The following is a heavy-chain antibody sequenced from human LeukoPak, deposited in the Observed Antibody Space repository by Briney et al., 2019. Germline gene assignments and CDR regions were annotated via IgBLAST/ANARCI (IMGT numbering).Heavy chain of an antibody. D-gene: IGHD5-12*01. Sequence: GGSLRLSCAAXGXTFXNAXXXWXXXXXXXGLEXVGRIKSKAAGGTTDYAAPVKGRFTISRDDSKDTLYLQMNSLKTEDTAVYYCTSGPIVAGEAFDYWGQGTLVTVSS. CDR2: IKSKAAGGTT. V-gene: IGHV3-15*01. CDR1: GXTFXNAX. CDR3: TSGPIVAGEAFDY. J-gene: IGHJ4*02.